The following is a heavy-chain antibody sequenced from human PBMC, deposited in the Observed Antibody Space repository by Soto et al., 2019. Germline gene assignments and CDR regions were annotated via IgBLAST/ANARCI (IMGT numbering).Heavy chain of an antibody. Sequence: SLRLSCAASGFTFSSYGMHWVRQAPGKGLEWVAVIWYDGSNKYYADSVKGRFTISRDNSKNTLYLQMNSLRAEDTAVYYCARDRVGATWYAFDIWGQGTMVTVSS. J-gene: IGHJ3*02. CDR2: IWYDGSNK. CDR3: ARDRVGATWYAFDI. CDR1: GFTFSSYG. D-gene: IGHD1-26*01. V-gene: IGHV3-33*01.